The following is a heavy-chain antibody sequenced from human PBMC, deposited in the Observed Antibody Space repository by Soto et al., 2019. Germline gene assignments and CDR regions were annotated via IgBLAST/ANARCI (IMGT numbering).Heavy chain of an antibody. CDR3: ARDLHTAMDPFDY. D-gene: IGHD5-18*01. CDR2: IWYDGSNK. CDR1: GFTFSSYG. Sequence: GGSLRLSCAASGFTFSSYGMHWVRQAPGKGLEWVAVIWYDGSNKYYADSVKGRFTISRDNSKNTLYLQMNSLRAEDTAVYYCARDLHTAMDPFDYWGQGTLVTVSS. J-gene: IGHJ4*02. V-gene: IGHV3-33*01.